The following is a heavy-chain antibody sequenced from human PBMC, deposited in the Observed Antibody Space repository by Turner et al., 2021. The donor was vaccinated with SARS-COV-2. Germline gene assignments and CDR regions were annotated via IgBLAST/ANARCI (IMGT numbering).Heavy chain of an antibody. Sequence: EVQLVESGGGLVQPGGYLRLSCAASGFTFIIYWMTWVRQAPGKGLEWVANIKQDGSEKYYVDSVKGRFTISRDNAKNSLYLQMNRLRAEDTAVYYCARDTSQWGNTRGWFYPWGQGTLVTVSS. CDR2: IKQDGSEK. CDR1: GFTFIIYW. J-gene: IGHJ5*02. V-gene: IGHV3-7*03. D-gene: IGHD1-26*01. CDR3: ARDTSQWGNTRGWFYP.